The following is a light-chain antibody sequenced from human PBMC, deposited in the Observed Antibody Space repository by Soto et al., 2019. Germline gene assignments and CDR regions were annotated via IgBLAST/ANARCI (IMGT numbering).Light chain of an antibody. V-gene: IGLV2-14*01. Sequence: QSVLAQPPSVSGAPGQRVTISCTGSSSNIGADYDVHWYQQHPGKAPKLMIYEVSNRPSGVSNRFSGSKSGNTASLTISGLQAEDEADYYCNSYTSSSTRVFGGGTQLTVL. CDR3: NSYTSSSTRV. J-gene: IGLJ3*02. CDR2: EVS. CDR1: SSNIGADYD.